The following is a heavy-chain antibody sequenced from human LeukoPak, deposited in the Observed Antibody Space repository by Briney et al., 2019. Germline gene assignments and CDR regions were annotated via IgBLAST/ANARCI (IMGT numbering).Heavy chain of an antibody. Sequence: GASVKVSCKASGYTFTGYYMHWVRQAPGQGLEWMGWINPNTGDTNYAQKFQGRVTMTRDTSMSTAYMKLSSLRFDDTAAYYCARGPLEFCSGGSCYSGRNWFDPWGQGTLVTVSS. CDR2: INPNTGDT. V-gene: IGHV1-2*02. D-gene: IGHD2-15*01. J-gene: IGHJ5*02. CDR3: ARGPLEFCSGGSCYSGRNWFDP. CDR1: GYTFTGYY.